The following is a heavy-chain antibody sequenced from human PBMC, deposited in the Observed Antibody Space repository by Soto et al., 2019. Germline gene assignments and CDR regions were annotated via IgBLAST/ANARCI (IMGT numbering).Heavy chain of an antibody. J-gene: IGHJ5*02. CDR2: IYYSGST. V-gene: IGHV4-31*03. CDR1: GGSISSGGYY. CDR3: AGAAIGVVIIELDP. D-gene: IGHD3-3*01. Sequence: PSETLSLTCTVSGGSISSGGYYWSWIRQHPGKGLEWIGYIYYSGSTYYNPSLKSRVTISVDTSKNQFSLKLSSVTAADTAVYYCAGAAIGVVIIELDPWGQGTLVTVSS.